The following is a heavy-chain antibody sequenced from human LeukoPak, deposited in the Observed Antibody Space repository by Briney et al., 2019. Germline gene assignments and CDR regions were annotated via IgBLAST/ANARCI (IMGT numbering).Heavy chain of an antibody. CDR1: GGSISSYY. CDR3: ARQLWFGELGY. D-gene: IGHD3-10*01. J-gene: IGHJ4*02. Sequence: PSETLSLTCTVSGGSISSYYWSRIRQPPGKGLEWIGYIYYSGSTNYNPSLKSRVTISVDTSKNQFSLKLSSVTAADTAVYYCARQLWFGELGYWGQGTLVTVSS. V-gene: IGHV4-59*08. CDR2: IYYSGST.